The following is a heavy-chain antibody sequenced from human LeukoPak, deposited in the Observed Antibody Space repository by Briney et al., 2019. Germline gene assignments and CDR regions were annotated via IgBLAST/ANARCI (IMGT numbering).Heavy chain of an antibody. D-gene: IGHD3-10*01. CDR1: GCTFTGYY. Sequence: ASVKVSCKASGCTFTGYYMHWVRQAPGQGLEWMGWINPNSGGTNYAQKFQGRVTMTRDTSISTAYMELSRLRSDDTAVYYCARVGPMVRGVIWFDPWGQGTLVTVSS. CDR3: ARVGPMVRGVIWFDP. V-gene: IGHV1-2*02. CDR2: INPNSGGT. J-gene: IGHJ5*02.